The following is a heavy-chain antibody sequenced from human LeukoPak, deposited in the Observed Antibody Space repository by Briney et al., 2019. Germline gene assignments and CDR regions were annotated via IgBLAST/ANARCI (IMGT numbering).Heavy chain of an antibody. V-gene: IGHV1-46*01. Sequence: ASVKVSCKASGYTFTSYYMHWVRQAPGQGLEWMGIINPSGGSTSYAQKFQGRVTMTRDTSTSTVYMELSSLRSEDTAVYYCARDLRYSGSYLEWDWSFDYWGQGTLVTVSS. CDR2: INPSGGST. CDR1: GYTFTSYY. CDR3: ARDLRYSGSYLEWDWSFDY. J-gene: IGHJ4*02. D-gene: IGHD1-26*01.